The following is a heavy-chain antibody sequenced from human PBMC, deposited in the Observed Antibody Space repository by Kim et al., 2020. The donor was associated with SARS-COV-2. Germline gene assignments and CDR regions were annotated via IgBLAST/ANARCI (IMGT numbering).Heavy chain of an antibody. D-gene: IGHD3-10*01. J-gene: IGHJ3*02. CDR1: GFTFSSYA. Sequence: GGSLRLSCAASGFTFSSYAMSWVRQAPGKGLEWVSAISGSGGSTYYADSVKGRFTISRDNSKNTLYLQMNSLRAEDTAVYYCAKDYYGSGSYRVGAFDIWGQGTMVTVSS. CDR3: AKDYYGSGSYRVGAFDI. V-gene: IGHV3-23*01. CDR2: ISGSGGST.